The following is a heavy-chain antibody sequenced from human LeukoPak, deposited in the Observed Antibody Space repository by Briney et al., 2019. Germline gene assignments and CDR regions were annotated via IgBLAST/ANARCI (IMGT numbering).Heavy chain of an antibody. CDR3: ARARIAAAGTWFDP. CDR2: IYYSGST. Sequence: SETLSLTCTLSGGSISSYYWSWIRQPPGKGLEWIGYIYYSGSTNYNPSLKSRVTISVDTSKNQFSLKLSSVTAADTAVYYCARARIAAAGTWFDPWGQGTLVTVSS. V-gene: IGHV4-59*01. J-gene: IGHJ5*02. D-gene: IGHD6-13*01. CDR1: GGSISSYY.